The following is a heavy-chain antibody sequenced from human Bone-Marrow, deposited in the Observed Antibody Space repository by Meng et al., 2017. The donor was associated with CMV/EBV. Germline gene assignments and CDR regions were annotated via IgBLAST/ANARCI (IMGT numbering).Heavy chain of an antibody. CDR2: INPNSGGT. V-gene: IGHV1-2*02. CDR3: ARFIAAAQNAFDI. J-gene: IGHJ3*02. Sequence: ASVKVSCKTSGYDFAEYYMHWVRQAPGQGLEWMGWINPNSGGTNYAQKFQGRVTMTRDTSISTAYMELSRLRSDDTAVYYCARFIAAAQNAFDIWGQGTMVTVSS. CDR1: GYDFAEYY. D-gene: IGHD6-13*01.